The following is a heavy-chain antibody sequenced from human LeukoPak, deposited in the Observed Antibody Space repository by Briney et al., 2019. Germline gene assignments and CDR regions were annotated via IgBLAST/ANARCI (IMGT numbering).Heavy chain of an antibody. D-gene: IGHD3-10*01. CDR3: ARAPMVRGVIY. V-gene: IGHV1-46*01. J-gene: IGHJ4*02. CDR1: GYTFTSYY. CDR2: INPSGGST. Sequence: GASVKVSCKASGYTFTSYYMHWVRQAPGQGLEWMGIINPSGGSTSYAQKFQGRVTMTRDTSTSTLYMELSSLRAEDTAVYYCARAPMVRGVIYWGQGTLVTVSS.